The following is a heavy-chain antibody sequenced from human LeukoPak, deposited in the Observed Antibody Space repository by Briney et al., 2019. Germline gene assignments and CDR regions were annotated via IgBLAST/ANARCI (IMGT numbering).Heavy chain of an antibody. J-gene: IGHJ5*02. Sequence: SETLSLTCTVSGGSFRSYYWSWIRQHPRKGLEWIGRIYTSGSTNYNPSLKSRVTMSVDTSKNQFSLKLSSVTAADTAVYYCARANYDILTGYYNHNWFDPWGQGTLVTVSS. CDR1: GGSFRSYY. CDR2: IYTSGST. D-gene: IGHD3-9*01. V-gene: IGHV4-4*07. CDR3: ARANYDILTGYYNHNWFDP.